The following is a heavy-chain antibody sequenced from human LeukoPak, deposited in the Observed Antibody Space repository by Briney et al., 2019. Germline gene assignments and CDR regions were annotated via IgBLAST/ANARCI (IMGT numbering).Heavy chain of an antibody. V-gene: IGHV1-8*01. CDR3: ARGLGTYDSSELTWPMISF. CDR2: MNPNSGDT. CDR1: GYTFTNYE. D-gene: IGHD3-22*01. Sequence: ASVKVSCKASGYTFTNYEINWVRQATGQGLERMGWMNPNSGDTAYAQKFQGRITMTRSTSISTAYMELSSLRSEDTAVYYCARGLGTYDSSELTWPMISFWGQGTVVTVSS. J-gene: IGHJ4*02.